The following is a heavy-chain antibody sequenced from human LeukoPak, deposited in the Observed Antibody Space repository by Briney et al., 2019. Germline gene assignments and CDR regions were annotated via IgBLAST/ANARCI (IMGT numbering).Heavy chain of an antibody. CDR1: GYTFTSYY. J-gene: IGHJ6*03. CDR2: INPSGGST. V-gene: IGHV1-46*01. D-gene: IGHD1-26*01. Sequence: ASVKVSCKASGYTFTSYYMHWVRQAPGQGLEWMGIINPSGGSTSYAQKFQGGVTMTRDMSTSTVYMELSSLRSEDTAVYYCARAGLVGATTSRYYYYYMDVWGKGTTVTVSS. CDR3: ARAGLVGATTSRYYYYYMDV.